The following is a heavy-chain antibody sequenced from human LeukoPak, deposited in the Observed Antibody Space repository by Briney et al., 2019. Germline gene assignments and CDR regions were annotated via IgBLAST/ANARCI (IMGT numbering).Heavy chain of an antibody. CDR1: GSSISSYY. V-gene: IGHV4-4*07. Sequence: SETLSLTCTASGSSISSYYWSWIRQPSGKGPEWIGRIYTSGSTIYNPSLKSRVTMSVDTSKNQFSMKLSSVTAADTAVYYCARVHRYSGDAFDIWGQGTMITVSS. D-gene: IGHD6-13*01. CDR2: IYTSGST. J-gene: IGHJ3*02. CDR3: ARVHRYSGDAFDI.